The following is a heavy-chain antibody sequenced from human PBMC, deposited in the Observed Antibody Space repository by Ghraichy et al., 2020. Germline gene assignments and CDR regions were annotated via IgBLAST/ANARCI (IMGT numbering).Heavy chain of an antibody. CDR2: ISAYNGNT. Sequence: ASVKVSCKASGYTFTSYGISWVRQAPGQGLEWMGWISAYNGNTNYAQKLQGRVTMTTDTSTSTAYMELRSLRSDDTAVYYCARDGYCSSTSCRPSIWFDPWGQGTLVTVSS. V-gene: IGHV1-18*01. CDR3: ARDGYCSSTSCRPSIWFDP. CDR1: GYTFTSYG. D-gene: IGHD2-2*03. J-gene: IGHJ5*02.